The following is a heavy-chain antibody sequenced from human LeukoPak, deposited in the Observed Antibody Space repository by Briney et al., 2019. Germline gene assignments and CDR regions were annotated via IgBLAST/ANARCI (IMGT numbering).Heavy chain of an antibody. J-gene: IGHJ3*02. CDR3: AKDLTPYQLPLGYAFDI. CDR2: ISWNSGSI. Sequence: GGSLRLSCAASGFTFDDYAMHWVRQAPGKGLEWVSGISWNSGSIGYADSVKGRFTISRDNAKNSLYLQMNSLRAEDMALYYCAKDLTPYQLPLGYAFDIWGQGTMVTVSS. D-gene: IGHD2-2*01. CDR1: GFTFDDYA. V-gene: IGHV3-9*03.